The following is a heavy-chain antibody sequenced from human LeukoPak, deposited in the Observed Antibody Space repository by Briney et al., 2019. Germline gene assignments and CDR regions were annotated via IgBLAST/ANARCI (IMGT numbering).Heavy chain of an antibody. CDR3: ARLGPTTVRKNTDSEFDY. CDR2: IYPGDSDT. Sequence: KPGESLTISCKGSGYSFTSYWIGWVRQMPGKGLEWMGIIYPGDSDTRYSPSFQGQVTISADKSISTAYLQWSSLKASDTAMYYCARLGPTTVRKNTDSEFDYWGQGTLVTVSS. CDR1: GYSFTSYW. V-gene: IGHV5-51*03. J-gene: IGHJ4*02. D-gene: IGHD4-17*01.